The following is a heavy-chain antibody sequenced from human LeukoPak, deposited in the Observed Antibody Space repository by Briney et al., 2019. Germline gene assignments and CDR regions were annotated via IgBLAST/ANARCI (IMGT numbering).Heavy chain of an antibody. CDR3: ARGSGSYYLVAFDI. CDR2: IIPIFGTA. J-gene: IGHJ3*02. V-gene: IGHV1-69*13. Sequence: SVKVSCKASGGTFSSYAMSWVRQAPGQGLEWMGGIIPIFGTANYAQKFQGRVTITADESTSTAYMELSSLRSEDTAVYYCARGSGSYYLVAFDIWGQGTMVTVSS. D-gene: IGHD1-26*01. CDR1: GGTFSSYA.